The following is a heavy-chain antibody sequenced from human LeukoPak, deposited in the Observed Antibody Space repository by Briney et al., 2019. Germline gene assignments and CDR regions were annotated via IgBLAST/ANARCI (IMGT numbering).Heavy chain of an antibody. D-gene: IGHD6-19*01. J-gene: IGHJ4*02. Sequence: PSETLSLTCTISGYSISSGYYWGWIRQPPGMGLKWIGSMFHSGSTYYNPSLKSRVTISVDTSKNQFSLKLSSVTAADTAVYYCASRGRAGSDMLALDYWGQGTLITVSS. CDR1: GYSISSGYY. V-gene: IGHV4-38-2*02. CDR3: ASRGRAGSDMLALDY. CDR2: MFHSGST.